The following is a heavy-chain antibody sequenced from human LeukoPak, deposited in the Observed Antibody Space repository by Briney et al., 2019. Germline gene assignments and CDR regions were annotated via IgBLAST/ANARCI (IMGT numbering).Heavy chain of an antibody. CDR3: AREWLVRTQFTITDYYYGMDV. CDR2: IIPTLGIA. Sequence: ASVKVSCKASGGTFSSYAISWVRQAPGQGLEWMGRIIPTLGIANYAQKFQGRVTITADKSTSTAYMELSSLRSEDTAVYYCAREWLVRTQFTITDYYYGMDVWGQGTTVTVSS. D-gene: IGHD3-3*01. CDR1: GGTFSSYA. J-gene: IGHJ6*02. V-gene: IGHV1-69*04.